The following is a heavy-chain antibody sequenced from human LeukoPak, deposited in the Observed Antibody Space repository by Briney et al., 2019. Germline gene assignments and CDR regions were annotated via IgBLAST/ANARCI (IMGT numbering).Heavy chain of an antibody. J-gene: IGHJ4*02. Sequence: GGSLRLSCAASGFTFGNYWMTWVRQAPGKGLEWVANIKQDGSEKYYVDSVKGRFTISRDNAKSSLYLQMNSLRAEDTAVYYCASTFAGRREWGQGTLVTVSS. V-gene: IGHV3-7*01. D-gene: IGHD3-16*01. CDR3: ASTFAGRRE. CDR2: IKQDGSEK. CDR1: GFTFGNYW.